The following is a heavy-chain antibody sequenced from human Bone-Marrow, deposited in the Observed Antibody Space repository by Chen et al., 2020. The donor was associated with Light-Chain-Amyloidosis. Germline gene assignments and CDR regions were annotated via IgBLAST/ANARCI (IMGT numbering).Heavy chain of an antibody. J-gene: IGHJ5*02. CDR3: TKDRNNHFWSGTSSWFDP. D-gene: IGHD3-3*02. V-gene: IGHV3-43*02. CDR2: IIGDGRTT. Sequence: EVQLVESGGGMIQPGGSLRGACEASGFKFDDYDMHWVRQAAGRGLEWGSLIIGDGRTTHYADSVKGRFTISRDNSKRFLYLEMNSLRNEDTAIYYCTKDRNNHFWSGTSSWFDPWGQGTPVTVST. CDR1: GFKFDDYD.